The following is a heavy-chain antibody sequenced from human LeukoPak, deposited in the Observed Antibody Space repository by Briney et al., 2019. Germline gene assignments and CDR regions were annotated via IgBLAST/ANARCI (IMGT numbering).Heavy chain of an antibody. J-gene: IGHJ4*02. CDR1: GFTFSSYS. Sequence: GGSLRLSCAASGFTFSSYSMNWVRQAPGKGLEWVSYISSSSSTIYYADSVKGRFTISRDNAKNSLYLQMNSLRAEDTAVYYCARDTSGSYPSTFDYWGQGTLVTVSS. CDR3: ARDTSGSYPSTFDY. D-gene: IGHD1-26*01. V-gene: IGHV3-48*01. CDR2: ISSSSSTI.